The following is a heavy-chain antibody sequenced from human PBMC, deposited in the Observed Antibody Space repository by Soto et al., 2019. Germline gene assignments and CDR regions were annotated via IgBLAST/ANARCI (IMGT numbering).Heavy chain of an antibody. CDR3: ARHKSIAARRGFDY. CDR2: IYYSGST. J-gene: IGHJ4*02. V-gene: IGHV4-59*08. CDR1: SGSISTYY. D-gene: IGHD6-6*01. Sequence: PSETLSLTCTVSSGSISTYYWSWIRQPPGKGLEWIGYIYYSGSTNYNPSLKSRVTISVDTSKNQFSLKLSSVTAADTAVYYCARHKSIAARRGFDYWGQGTLVTVSS.